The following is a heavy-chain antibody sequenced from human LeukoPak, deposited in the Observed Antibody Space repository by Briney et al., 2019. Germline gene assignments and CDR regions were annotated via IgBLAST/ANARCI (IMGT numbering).Heavy chain of an antibody. CDR3: AKLTAMGSY. V-gene: IGHV3-9*01. CDR1: GFTFDDYA. CDR2: ISWNSGSI. Sequence: PGGSLRLSCAASGFTFDDYAMHWVRQAPGKGLEWVSGISWNSGSIGYADSVKGRFTISRDNAKNSLYLQMNSLRAEDTALYYCAKLTAMGSYWGQGTLVTVSS. D-gene: IGHD5-18*01. J-gene: IGHJ4*02.